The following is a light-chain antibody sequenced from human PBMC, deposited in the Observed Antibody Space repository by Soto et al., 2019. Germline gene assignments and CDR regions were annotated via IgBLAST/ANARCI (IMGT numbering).Light chain of an antibody. J-gene: IGLJ1*01. CDR1: SCDVGGYNF. CDR3: TSYTSSSTYL. V-gene: IGLV2-14*01. Sequence: QSVLTQPASASGSPGQSITISCTGTSCDVGGYNFVSWYQQYPGKAPQLVIYDVTNRPSGVSDRFSGFKSANTASLTISGLQAEDEADYYCTSYTSSSTYLFGTGTKVTVL. CDR2: DVT.